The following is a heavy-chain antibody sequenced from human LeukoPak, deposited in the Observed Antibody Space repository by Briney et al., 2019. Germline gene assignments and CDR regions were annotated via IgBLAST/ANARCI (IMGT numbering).Heavy chain of an antibody. V-gene: IGHV3-21*06. Sequence: GGSLRLSCAASRFTFSSYSMNWVRQAPGKGLEWVSSISSRSGYIHYADSVKGRFTISRDNAKNSLYLQMNSLRAEDTAVYYCARGHYYDSSGYWCPFDYWGQGTLVTVSS. J-gene: IGHJ4*02. D-gene: IGHD3-22*01. CDR2: ISSRSGYI. CDR3: ARGHYYDSSGYWCPFDY. CDR1: RFTFSSYS.